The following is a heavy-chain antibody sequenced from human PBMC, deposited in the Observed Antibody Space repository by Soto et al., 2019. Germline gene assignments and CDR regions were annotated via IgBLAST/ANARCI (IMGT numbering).Heavy chain of an antibody. CDR3: TTDRLRGGTSIDY. CDR1: GFPFSTAW. J-gene: IGHJ4*02. CDR2: IRSNGDGGST. V-gene: IGHV3-15*01. D-gene: IGHD3-16*01. Sequence: GGSLRLSCAASGFPFSTAWMSWVRQAPGKGLEWVGRIRSNGDGGSTDYAAPVKGRLTISRDDSKNTLYLQMNSLKIEDTAVYYCTTDRLRGGTSIDYWGQGTLVTVSS.